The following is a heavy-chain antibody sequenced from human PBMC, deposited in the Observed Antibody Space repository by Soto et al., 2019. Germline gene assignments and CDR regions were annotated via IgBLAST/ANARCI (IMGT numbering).Heavy chain of an antibody. J-gene: IGHJ6*02. CDR1: GFTFGDYA. D-gene: IGHD3-10*01. CDR3: TREIHYYGSGSYYTFGMDV. V-gene: IGHV3-49*03. CDR2: IRSKAYGGTT. Sequence: GGSLRLSCTASGFTFGDYAMSWFRQAPGKGLEWVGFIRSKAYGGTTEYAASVKGRFTISRDDSKSIAYLQMNSLKTEDTAVYYCTREIHYYGSGSYYTFGMDVWGQRTTVTVS.